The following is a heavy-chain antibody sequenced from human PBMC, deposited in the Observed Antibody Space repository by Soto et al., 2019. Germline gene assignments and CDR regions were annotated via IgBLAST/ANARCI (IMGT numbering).Heavy chain of an antibody. Sequence: GASLKISCKGSGYSFTSYWISWVRQMPGKGLEWMGRIDPSDSYTNYSPSFQGHVTISADKSISTAYLQWSSLKASDTAMYYCARVNWNSVTVYSYSGMDGWGQGTTVTVSS. CDR3: ARVNWNSVTVYSYSGMDG. CDR1: GYSFTSYW. J-gene: IGHJ6*02. V-gene: IGHV5-10-1*01. D-gene: IGHD1-7*01. CDR2: IDPSDSYT.